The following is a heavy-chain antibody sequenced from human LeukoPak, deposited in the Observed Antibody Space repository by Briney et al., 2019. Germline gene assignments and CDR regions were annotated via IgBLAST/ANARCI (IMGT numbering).Heavy chain of an antibody. CDR1: GFTFYIYA. CDR3: ARDTTGHYDY. D-gene: IGHD1-1*01. V-gene: IGHV3-30-3*01. Sequence: PGRSLGLSCAASGFTFYIYAIHWVRQAPGKGLQLVAVIGDDGSHKDYVDSVKGRFTISRDNSKNTLYLQMNSLRAEDTAVYYCARDTTGHYDYWGQGTLVTVSS. J-gene: IGHJ4*02. CDR2: IGDDGSHK.